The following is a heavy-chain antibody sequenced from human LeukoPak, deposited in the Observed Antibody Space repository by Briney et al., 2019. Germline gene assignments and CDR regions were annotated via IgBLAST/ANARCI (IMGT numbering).Heavy chain of an antibody. CDR1: GFTVSSNY. CDR3: ASTLITSMVRGAYGMDV. V-gene: IGHV3-53*04. Sequence: PGGSLRLSSAASGFTVSSNYMSWVRQAPGKGLEWVSVIYSGGSTYYADSVKGRFTISRHNSKNTLYLQMNSLRAEDTAVYYCASTLITSMVRGAYGMDVWGQGTAVTVSS. CDR2: IYSGGST. J-gene: IGHJ6*02. D-gene: IGHD3-10*01.